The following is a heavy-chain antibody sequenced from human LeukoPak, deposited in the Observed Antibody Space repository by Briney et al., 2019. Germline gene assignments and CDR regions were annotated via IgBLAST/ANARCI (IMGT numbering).Heavy chain of an antibody. Sequence: GASVKVSCKASGGTFSSYAISWVRQAPGQGLGWMGRIIPILGIANYAQKFQGRVTITADKSTSTAYMELSSLRSEDTAVYYCAGTYWIQLWLKPVFDYWGQGTLVTVSS. CDR3: AGTYWIQLWLKPVFDY. CDR2: IIPILGIA. V-gene: IGHV1-69*04. D-gene: IGHD5-18*01. J-gene: IGHJ4*02. CDR1: GGTFSSYA.